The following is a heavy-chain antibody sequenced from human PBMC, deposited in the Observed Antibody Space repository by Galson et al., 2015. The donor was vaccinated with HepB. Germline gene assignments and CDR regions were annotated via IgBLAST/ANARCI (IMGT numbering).Heavy chain of an antibody. V-gene: IGHV1-2*04. CDR1: GYTFTGYY. CDR3: ASSYSGSHTEAFDI. CDR2: INPNSGGT. J-gene: IGHJ3*02. D-gene: IGHD1-26*01. Sequence: SVKVSCKASGYTFTGYYMHWVRQAPGQGLEWMGWINPNSGGTNYAQKFQGWVTMTRDTSISTAYMELSRLRSDDAAVYYCASSYSGSHTEAFDIWGQGTMVTVSS.